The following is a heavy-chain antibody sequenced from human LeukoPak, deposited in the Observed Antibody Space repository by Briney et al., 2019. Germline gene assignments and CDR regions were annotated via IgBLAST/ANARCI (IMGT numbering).Heavy chain of an antibody. CDR1: GFTFSTYW. CDR3: ARVRDSYSSSWYGNWFDP. V-gene: IGHV3-7*01. CDR2: MRRDGNEI. J-gene: IGHJ5*02. D-gene: IGHD6-13*01. Sequence: PGGSLRLSCSASGFTFSTYWMSWVRQAPGKGREWVANMRRDGNEIYYLDSVRGRFTISRDNAKNSLYLQMNSLRAEDTAVYYCARVRDSYSSSWYGNWFDPWGQGTLVTVSS.